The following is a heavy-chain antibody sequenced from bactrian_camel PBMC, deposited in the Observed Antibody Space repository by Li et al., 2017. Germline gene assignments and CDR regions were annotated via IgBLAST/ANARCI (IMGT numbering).Heavy chain of an antibody. CDR3: ATTLAFSI. CDR2: IASDGSRT. J-gene: IGHJ4*01. Sequence: HVQLVESGGGLVQPGGSLRLSCAASGFTFSRLRVSWVRQAPGKGLEWISGIASDGSRTYYSDYVKGRFTISRDNAKNTVYLEMNSLKSEDTALYFCATTLAFSIWGQGTQVTVS. V-gene: IGHV3S6*01. CDR1: GFTFSRLR. D-gene: IGHD2*01.